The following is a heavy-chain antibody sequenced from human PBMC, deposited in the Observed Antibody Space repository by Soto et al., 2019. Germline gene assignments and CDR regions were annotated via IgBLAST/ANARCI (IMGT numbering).Heavy chain of an antibody. CDR3: ARTGTYSSSSFDY. V-gene: IGHV1-2*04. Sequence: ASVKVSCKASGYTFTGYYMHWVRQAPGQGLEWMGWINPNSGGTNYAQKFQGWVTMTRDTSISTAYMELSRLRSDDTAVYYFARTGTYSSSSFDYWGQGTLVTV. CDR1: GYTFTGYY. D-gene: IGHD6-6*01. J-gene: IGHJ4*02. CDR2: INPNSGGT.